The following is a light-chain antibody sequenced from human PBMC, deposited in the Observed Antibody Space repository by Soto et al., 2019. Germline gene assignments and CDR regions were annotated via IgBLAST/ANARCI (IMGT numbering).Light chain of an antibody. CDR2: EVT. V-gene: IGLV2-14*01. CDR1: SSDVGLYNY. J-gene: IGLJ1*01. Sequence: QSALTQPGSVSGSPGQSITISCTGTSSDVGLYNYVSWYQQHPGKAPKVMIYEVTNRPSGVSTRFSGSKSGNTASLTISGLQAEDEAKYYCCSFTTGNTAYVFGTGTKLTVL. CDR3: CSFTTGNTAYV.